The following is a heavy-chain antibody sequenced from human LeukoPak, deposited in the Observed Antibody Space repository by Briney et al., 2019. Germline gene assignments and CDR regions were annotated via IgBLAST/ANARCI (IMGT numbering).Heavy chain of an antibody. V-gene: IGHV4-59*12. Sequence: PSETLSLTGTVSGGSISSYYWSWIRQPPGKGLEWIGYIYYSGSTNYNPSLKSRVTISVDTSKNQFSLKLSSVTAADTAVYYCARVSVSVIAFDYWGQGTLVTVSS. CDR2: IYYSGST. CDR1: GGSISSYY. J-gene: IGHJ4*02. D-gene: IGHD3-22*01. CDR3: ARVSVSVIAFDY.